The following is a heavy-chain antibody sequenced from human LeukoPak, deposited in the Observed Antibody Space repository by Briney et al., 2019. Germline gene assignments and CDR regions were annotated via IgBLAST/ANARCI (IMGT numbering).Heavy chain of an antibody. V-gene: IGHV3-48*03. CDR3: AKGPLLYDFWSGSHFDY. J-gene: IGHJ4*02. Sequence: GGSLRLSCAASGFTFSSYEMNWVRQAPGKGLEWASYISSSGSTIYYADSVKGRFTIARDNAKNSLYLQMNSLRAEDTAVYYCAKGPLLYDFWSGSHFDYWGQGTLVTVSS. CDR1: GFTFSSYE. D-gene: IGHD3-3*01. CDR2: ISSSGSTI.